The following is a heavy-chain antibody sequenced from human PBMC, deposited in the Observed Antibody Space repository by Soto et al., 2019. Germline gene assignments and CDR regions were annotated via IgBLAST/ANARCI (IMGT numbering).Heavy chain of an antibody. J-gene: IGHJ6*03. CDR2: TYYKSKWYY. D-gene: IGHD1-1*01. Sequence: PSQTLSHTCDISGDSVSSNSAGWNWIRQTPSRGLEWLGRTYYKSKWYYTYAASVKSRITVSPDTSKNQFSLQLTSVTPEDTAVYYCARGSWDDVSGHYYMDVWDKGTTVTVSS. CDR3: ARGSWDDVSGHYYMDV. CDR1: GDSVSSNSAG. V-gene: IGHV6-1*01.